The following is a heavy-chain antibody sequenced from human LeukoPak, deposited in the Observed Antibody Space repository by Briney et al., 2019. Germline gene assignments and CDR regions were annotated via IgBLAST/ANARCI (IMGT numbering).Heavy chain of an antibody. CDR1: GFTFRNYW. CDR2: IHKAGSEK. Sequence: GGSLSLSCAASGFTFRNYWMTWVRQAPGKGLEWVANIHKAGSEKYFVASVRGRFTISRDNAKDSLYLQMSSLRAEDTAVYYCVRGSSGTVVRGVAWAWFDPWGQGTLVTVSS. V-gene: IGHV3-7*05. J-gene: IGHJ5*02. D-gene: IGHD3-10*01. CDR3: VRGSSGTVVRGVAWAWFDP.